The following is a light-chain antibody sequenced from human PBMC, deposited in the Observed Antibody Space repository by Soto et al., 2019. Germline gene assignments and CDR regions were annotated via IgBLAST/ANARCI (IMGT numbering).Light chain of an antibody. CDR2: EVN. Sequence: QSALTQPPSASGSPGQSLTVSCTGTSSDVGGYNFVSWYQQHPGRAPKLMIYEVNKRPSGVPDRFSGSKSGNTASLTVSGLQAEDEADYFCSSFAGSNNYVVFGGGTKLTVL. CDR3: SSFAGSNNYVV. CDR1: SSDVGGYNF. J-gene: IGLJ2*01. V-gene: IGLV2-8*01.